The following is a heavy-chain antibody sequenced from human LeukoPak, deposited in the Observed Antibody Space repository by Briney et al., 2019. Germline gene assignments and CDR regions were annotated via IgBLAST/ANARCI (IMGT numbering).Heavy chain of an antibody. Sequence: GGSLKISCAASGFTFSTYAMSWIRQAPGKGLEWVSAISSGGGNTDYADSVKGRFTISRDNSKNTLYLQMNSLRAEDTAVYYCASCGYYYDSSINPWGQGTLVTVSS. V-gene: IGHV3-23*01. CDR1: GFTFSTYA. D-gene: IGHD3-22*01. J-gene: IGHJ5*02. CDR2: ISSGGGNT. CDR3: ASCGYYYDSSINP.